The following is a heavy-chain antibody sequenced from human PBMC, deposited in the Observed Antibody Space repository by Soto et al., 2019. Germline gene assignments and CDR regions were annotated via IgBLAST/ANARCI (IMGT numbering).Heavy chain of an antibody. CDR3: ARVGLRFLEWSYGMDV. V-gene: IGHV3-30-3*01. J-gene: IGHJ6*02. Sequence: GGSLRLSCAASGFTFSSYAMHWVRQAPGKGLEWVAVISYDGSNKYYADSVKGRFTISRDNSKNTLYLQMNSLRAEDTAVYYCARVGLRFLEWSYGMDVWGQGTTVTVSS. CDR1: GFTFSSYA. D-gene: IGHD3-3*01. CDR2: ISYDGSNK.